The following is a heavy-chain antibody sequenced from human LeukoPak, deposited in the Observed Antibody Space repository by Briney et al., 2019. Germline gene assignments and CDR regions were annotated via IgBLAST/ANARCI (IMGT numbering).Heavy chain of an antibody. CDR1: GFTFSSYG. CDR2: IWYDGSNK. J-gene: IGHJ4*02. D-gene: IGHD2-21*02. Sequence: GGSLRLSCAASGFTFSSYGMHWVRQAPGKGLEWGGVIWYDGSNKYYADSVKGRFTISRDNSKNTLYLQMNSLRAEDTAVYYCARDRLPYCGGDCLTDYWGQGTLVTVSS. CDR3: ARDRLPYCGGDCLTDY. V-gene: IGHV3-33*01.